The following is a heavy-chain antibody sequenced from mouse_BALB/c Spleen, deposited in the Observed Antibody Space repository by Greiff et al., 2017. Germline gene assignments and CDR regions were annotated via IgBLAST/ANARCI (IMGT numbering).Heavy chain of an antibody. V-gene: IGHV5-4*02. CDR3: ARDRGTLRFAY. CDR2: ISDGGSYT. D-gene: IGHD2-14*01. J-gene: IGHJ3*01. Sequence: EVMLVESGGGLVKPGGSLKLSCAASGFTFSDYYMYWVRQTPEKRLEWVATISDGGSYTYYPDSVKGRFTISRDNAKNNLYLQMSSLKSEDTAMYYCARDRGTLRFAYWGQGTLVTVSA. CDR1: GFTFSDYY.